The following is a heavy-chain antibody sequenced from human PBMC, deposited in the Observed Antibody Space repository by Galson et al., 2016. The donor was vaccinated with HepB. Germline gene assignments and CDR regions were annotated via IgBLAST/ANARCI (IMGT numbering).Heavy chain of an antibody. Sequence: SLRLSCAVSAGTFKNYAMNWVRQAPGKGLEWVAAISGSGGRTSYEDSVRGRFTFSRDNSKNTLFLRMNSVGVEDTAGYFCAKSGFFGELDKWGQGTGVVVSS. D-gene: IGHD3-10*01. CDR2: ISGSGGRT. J-gene: IGHJ4*02. CDR3: AKSGFFGELDK. V-gene: IGHV3-23*01. CDR1: AGTFKNYA.